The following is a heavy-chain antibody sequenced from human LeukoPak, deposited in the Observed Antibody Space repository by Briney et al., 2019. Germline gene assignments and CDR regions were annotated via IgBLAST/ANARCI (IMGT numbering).Heavy chain of an antibody. D-gene: IGHD2-2*01. CDR2: ISYDGSND. V-gene: IGHV3-30*18. Sequence: GGSLRLSCAASGFTFRNYVMTWVRQAPGKGLEWVALISYDGSNDYYADSVKGRFTISRDNSKNTLYLQMNSLRTEDTAVYYCAKDLTRGEIGIVVRGPVDWGQGTLVTVSS. J-gene: IGHJ4*02. CDR1: GFTFRNYV. CDR3: AKDLTRGEIGIVVRGPVD.